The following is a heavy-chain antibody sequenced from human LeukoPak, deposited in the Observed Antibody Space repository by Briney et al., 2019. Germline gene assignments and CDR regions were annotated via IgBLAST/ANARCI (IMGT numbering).Heavy chain of an antibody. Sequence: GGSLRLSCAASGFTFSSYAMSWVRQAPGKGLEWVAVISYDGSNKYYADSVKGRFTISRDNSKNTLYLQMNSLRAEDTAVYYCARSPLTYDILTGYSSDQYYFDYWGQGTLVTVSS. D-gene: IGHD3-9*01. J-gene: IGHJ4*02. CDR1: GFTFSSYA. CDR2: ISYDGSNK. CDR3: ARSPLTYDILTGYSSDQYYFDY. V-gene: IGHV3-30-3*01.